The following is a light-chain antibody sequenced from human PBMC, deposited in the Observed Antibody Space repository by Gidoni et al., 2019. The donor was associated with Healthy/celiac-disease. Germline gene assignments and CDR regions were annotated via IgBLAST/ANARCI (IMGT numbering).Light chain of an antibody. Sequence: DIQMTPSPSPLAASVGDRVTITRQASQDISNYLNWYQQKPGKAPKLLIYDASNLETGVPSRFSGSGSGTDFTFTISSLQPEDIATYYCQRYDNLPITFGQGTRLEIK. CDR2: DAS. J-gene: IGKJ5*01. CDR3: QRYDNLPIT. CDR1: QDISNY. V-gene: IGKV1-33*01.